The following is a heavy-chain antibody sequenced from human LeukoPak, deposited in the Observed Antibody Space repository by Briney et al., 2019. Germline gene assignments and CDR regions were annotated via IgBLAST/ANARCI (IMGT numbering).Heavy chain of an antibody. CDR3: AKELYGNPSGY. D-gene: IGHD2-8*01. Sequence: QTGGSLRLSCAASGFTLRSSAMSWVRQAPGKGLEWVSAISGDGGTISYAASVRGRFTISRDNAKNTLFLQMSSLRARDTALYYCAKELYGNPSGYWGQGTRVTVSS. J-gene: IGHJ4*02. CDR2: ISGDGGTI. V-gene: IGHV3-23*01. CDR1: GFTLRSSA.